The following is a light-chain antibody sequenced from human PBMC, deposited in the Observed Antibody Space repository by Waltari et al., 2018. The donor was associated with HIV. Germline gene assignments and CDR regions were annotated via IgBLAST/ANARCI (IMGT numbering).Light chain of an antibody. V-gene: IGLV2-14*01. J-gene: IGLJ2*01. CDR3: SSYTSSSTLVV. CDR1: SRAVGSYNY. Sequence: QSALTQPASVSGSPGQSITISCTGTSRAVGSYNYVSWYQQHPGKAPNLMIYDVSNRPSGVSNRFSGSKSGNTASLTISGLQAEDEADYYCSSYTSSSTLVVFGGGTKLTVL. CDR2: DVS.